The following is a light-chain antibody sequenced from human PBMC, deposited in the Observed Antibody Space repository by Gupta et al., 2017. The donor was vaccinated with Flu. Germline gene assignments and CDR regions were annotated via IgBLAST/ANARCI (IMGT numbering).Light chain of an antibody. V-gene: IGKV4-1*01. CDR2: SAS. J-gene: IGKJ1*01. Sequence: DIVMTQSPHSLAVSLGERATIKCVSSQSILYTSNDKNYLAWYQQKPGQPPRLLISSASTRESGVPDRFTGSGSGTDFTLTISSLQAEDVAVYYCQQYDNTPPWTFGQGTKVEI. CDR3: QQYDNTPPWT. CDR1: QSILYTSNDKNY.